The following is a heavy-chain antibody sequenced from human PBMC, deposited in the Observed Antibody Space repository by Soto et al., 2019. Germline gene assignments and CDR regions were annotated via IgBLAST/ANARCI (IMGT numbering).Heavy chain of an antibody. J-gene: IGHJ4*02. Sequence: ESGGGVVQPGRSLRLSCAASGFTFSSYAMHWVRQAPGKGLEWVAVISYDGSNKYYADSVKGRFTISRDNSKNTLYLQMNSLRAEDTAVYYCARDYSGLSYFDYWGQGTLVTVSS. CDR1: GFTFSSYA. V-gene: IGHV3-30-3*01. D-gene: IGHD6-19*01. CDR2: ISYDGSNK. CDR3: ARDYSGLSYFDY.